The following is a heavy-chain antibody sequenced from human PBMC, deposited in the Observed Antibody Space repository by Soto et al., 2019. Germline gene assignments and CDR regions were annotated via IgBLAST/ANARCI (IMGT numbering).Heavy chain of an antibody. J-gene: IGHJ4*02. V-gene: IGHV4-39*07. Sequence: PSETLPLTCTVSGGSISSSTYYWGWIRQPPGKGLEWIGSFFIGGNTYYNSSLKSRVTMSVDTSKNQLSLKLSSLTAADTAVYYCARLGFGYDYWGQGILVTVSS. CDR3: ARLGFGYDY. D-gene: IGHD3-16*01. CDR2: FFIGGNT. CDR1: GGSISSSTYY.